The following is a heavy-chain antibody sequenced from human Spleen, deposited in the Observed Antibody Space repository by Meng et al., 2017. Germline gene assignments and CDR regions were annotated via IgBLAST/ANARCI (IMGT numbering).Heavy chain of an antibody. D-gene: IGHD3-10*01. J-gene: IGHJ4*02. V-gene: IGHV1-18*01. CDR2: FVSNADT. CDR1: GYTSATYG. CDR3: ARGTPGRSYSDY. Sequence: QAQLLHSGSEVHKPGASAWISCKASGYTSATYGISWFRQAPGQGIEWMGWFVSNADTYPAQKFQGRVTMTRDTHTSTDFMELRSLRFDDTAVYYCARGTPGRSYSDYWGQGTLVTVSS.